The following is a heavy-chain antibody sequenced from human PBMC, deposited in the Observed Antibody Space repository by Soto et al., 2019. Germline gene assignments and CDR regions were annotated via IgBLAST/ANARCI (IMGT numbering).Heavy chain of an antibody. CDR3: ARGIATGQLDP. Sequence: QVQLVQSGAEVKKPGASVKISCKASGYTFTRYTMNWVRQAPGQRLEWMGWINPDNGNTKSSQKFQDRVIITRDTSASTAYMDLSSLIADDTAVYYCARGIATGQLDPWGQGTLVTVSS. CDR2: INPDNGNT. J-gene: IGHJ5*02. CDR1: GYTFTRYT. D-gene: IGHD2-15*01. V-gene: IGHV1-3*01.